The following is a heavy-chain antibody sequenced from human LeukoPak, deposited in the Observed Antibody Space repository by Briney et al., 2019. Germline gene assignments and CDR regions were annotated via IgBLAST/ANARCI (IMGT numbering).Heavy chain of an antibody. CDR2: IYYSGST. CDR1: GGSISSSSYY. CDR3: ASPKRPYYPKIYFDY. J-gene: IGHJ4*02. V-gene: IGHV4-39*07. Sequence: SETLSLTCTVSGGSISSSSYYWGWIRQPPGKGLEWIGSIYYSGSTYYNPSLKSRVTISVDTSKNQFSLKLSSVTAADTAAYYCASPKRPYYPKIYFDYWGQGTLVTVSS. D-gene: IGHD3-10*01.